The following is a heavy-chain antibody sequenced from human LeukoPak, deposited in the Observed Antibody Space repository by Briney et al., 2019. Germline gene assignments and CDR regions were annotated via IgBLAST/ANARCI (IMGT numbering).Heavy chain of an antibody. V-gene: IGHV3-23*01. D-gene: IGHD3-9*01. Sequence: GGSLRLSCAASGFTFSSYAMSWVRQAPGKGLEWVSAISGSGGSTYYADSVKGRFTISRDNSKNTLYLQMNSLRAEDTAVYYCVTYYDILTGYYNFDYWGQGTLVTVSS. J-gene: IGHJ4*02. CDR1: GFTFSSYA. CDR3: VTYYDILTGYYNFDY. CDR2: ISGSGGST.